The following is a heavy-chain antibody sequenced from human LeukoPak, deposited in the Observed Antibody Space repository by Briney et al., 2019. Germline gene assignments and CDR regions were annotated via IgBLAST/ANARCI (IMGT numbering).Heavy chain of an antibody. CDR1: GFTFSSYS. J-gene: IGHJ4*02. CDR2: ISSSSSYI. Sequence: GGSLRLSCAASGFTFSSYSMNCVRQAPGKGLEWVSSISSSSSYIYYADSVRGRFTISRDNAKNSLYLQMNSLRAEDTAVYYCARGGGNYLDYWGQGTLVTVSS. V-gene: IGHV3-21*01. CDR3: ARGGGNYLDY. D-gene: IGHD3-16*01.